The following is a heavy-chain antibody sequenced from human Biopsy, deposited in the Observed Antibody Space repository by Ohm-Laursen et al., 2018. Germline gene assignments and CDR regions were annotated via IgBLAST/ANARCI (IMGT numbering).Heavy chain of an antibody. CDR2: IYSGDST. Sequence: SLRLSCTASGFTFENYAMSWVRQAPRKGLEWVSVIYSGDSTYYADSVKGRFTISRDESKNTLYLQMNRLRAEDTAVYHCARATYSSGHKIDSWGQGTLVTVSS. J-gene: IGHJ4*02. D-gene: IGHD6-25*01. V-gene: IGHV3-53*01. CDR1: GFTFENYA. CDR3: ARATYSSGHKIDS.